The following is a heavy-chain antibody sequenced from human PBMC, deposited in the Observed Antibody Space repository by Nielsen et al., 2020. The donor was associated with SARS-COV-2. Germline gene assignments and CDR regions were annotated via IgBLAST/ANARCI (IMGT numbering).Heavy chain of an antibody. D-gene: IGHD3-9*01. Sequence: GSLRLSCTVSGGSISSSNYYWSWIRQPPGKGPEWIGYVYYSGSTTSNPSLKSRVTISLDTSKNQFSLRLSSVTAADTAVYYCAREGFDWHYDYWGQGTLVTVSS. CDR3: AREGFDWHYDY. V-gene: IGHV4-61*01. CDR2: VYYSGST. CDR1: GGSISSSNYY. J-gene: IGHJ4*02.